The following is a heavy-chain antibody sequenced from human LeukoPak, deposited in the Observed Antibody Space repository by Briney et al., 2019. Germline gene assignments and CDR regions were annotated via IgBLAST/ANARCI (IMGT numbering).Heavy chain of an antibody. Sequence: GGSLRLSCAASGFTFSSYSMNWVRQAPGKGLEWVSYISSSSSTIYYADSVKGRFTISRDNAKNSLYLQMNSLRAEDTAVYYCAREHCGGDCYSTGENRFDPWGQGTLITVST. CDR2: ISSSSSTI. J-gene: IGHJ5*02. D-gene: IGHD2-21*02. CDR3: AREHCGGDCYSTGENRFDP. V-gene: IGHV3-48*01. CDR1: GFTFSSYS.